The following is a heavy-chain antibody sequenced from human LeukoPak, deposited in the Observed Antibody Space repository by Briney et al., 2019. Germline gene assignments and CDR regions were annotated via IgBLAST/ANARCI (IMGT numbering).Heavy chain of an antibody. CDR2: IWYDGSNK. CDR3: AKASHAGYDSSGEFDY. CDR1: GFTFSSYG. V-gene: IGHV3-33*06. D-gene: IGHD3-22*01. J-gene: IGHJ4*02. Sequence: GGSLRLSCAASGFTFSSYGMYWVRQAPGKGLEWVAVIWYDGSNKYYADSVKGRFTISRDNSKNTLYLQMNSLRAEDTAVYYCAKASHAGYDSSGEFDYWGQGTLVTVSS.